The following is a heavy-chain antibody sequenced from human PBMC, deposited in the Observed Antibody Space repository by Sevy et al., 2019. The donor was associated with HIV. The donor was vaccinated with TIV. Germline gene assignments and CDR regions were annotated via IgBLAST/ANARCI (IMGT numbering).Heavy chain of an antibody. D-gene: IGHD6-13*01. CDR3: ARDGRYSSRYNWFDP. CDR2: IYTSGST. J-gene: IGHJ5*02. V-gene: IGHV4-4*07. CDR1: GGSISSYY. Sequence: SETLSLTCTVSGGSISSYYWSWIRQPAGKGLEWIGRIYTSGSTNYNPSLKSRVTMSVDTSKNQFSLKLSSVTAADTAVYYCARDGRYSSRYNWFDPWGQGTLVTVSS.